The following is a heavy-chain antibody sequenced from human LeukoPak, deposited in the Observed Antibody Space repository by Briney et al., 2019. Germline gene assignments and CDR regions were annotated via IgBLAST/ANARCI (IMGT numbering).Heavy chain of an antibody. D-gene: IGHD6-13*01. CDR1: GYTVSSNY. J-gene: IGHJ4*02. Sequence: PGGSLRLSCAASGYTVSSNYMSWVRQAPGKGLEWVSVIYSGGSTYYADSVKGRFTISRDNAKNSLYLQMNSLRAEDTAVYYCARGAAGDYWGQGTLVTVSS. CDR2: IYSGGST. CDR3: ARGAAGDY. V-gene: IGHV3-66*01.